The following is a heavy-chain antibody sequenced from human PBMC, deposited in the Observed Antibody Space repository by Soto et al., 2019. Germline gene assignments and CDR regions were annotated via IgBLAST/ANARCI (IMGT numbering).Heavy chain of an antibody. V-gene: IGHV1-18*01. Sequence: GASVKVSCKASGYTFTSYGISWVRQAPGQGLEWMGWISAYNGNTNYAQKLQGRVTMTTDTSTSTAYMELRSLRSDDTAVYYCARVVRYFDWLKPASKRGDAFDIWGQGTMVTVSS. D-gene: IGHD3-9*01. J-gene: IGHJ3*02. CDR3: ARVVRYFDWLKPASKRGDAFDI. CDR2: ISAYNGNT. CDR1: GYTFTSYG.